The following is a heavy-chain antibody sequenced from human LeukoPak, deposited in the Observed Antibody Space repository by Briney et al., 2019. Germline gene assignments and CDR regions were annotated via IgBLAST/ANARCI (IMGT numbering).Heavy chain of an antibody. D-gene: IGHD2-2*01. J-gene: IGHJ3*02. CDR1: GFTFSSYS. CDR3: ARDGGSTSWYVFNI. CDR2: ISSSSSYI. Sequence: GGSLRLSCAASGFTFSSYSMNWVRQAPGKGLEWVSSISSSSSYIYYADSVKGRSTISRDNAKNSLYLQMNSLRAEDTAVYYCARDGGSTSWYVFNIWAKEKMATVSS. V-gene: IGHV3-21*01.